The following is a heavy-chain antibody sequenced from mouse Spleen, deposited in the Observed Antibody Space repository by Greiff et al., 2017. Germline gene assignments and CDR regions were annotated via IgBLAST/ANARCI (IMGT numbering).Heavy chain of an antibody. J-gene: IGHJ4*01. CDR3: ARRGHYAMDY. CDR2: IYPSDSET. V-gene: IGHV1-61*01. CDR1: GYTFTSYW. Sequence: QVQLQQPGAELVRPGSSVKLSCKASGYTFTSYWMDWVKQRPGQGLEWIGNIYPSDSETHYNQKFKDKATLTVDKSSSTAYMQLSSLTSEDSAVYYCARRGHYAMDYWGQGTSVTVSS.